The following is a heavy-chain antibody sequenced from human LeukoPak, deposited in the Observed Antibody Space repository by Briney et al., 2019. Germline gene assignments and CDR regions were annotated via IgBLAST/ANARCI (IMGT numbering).Heavy chain of an antibody. CDR2: IRYDGSFK. J-gene: IGHJ4*02. V-gene: IGHV3-30*02. CDR1: GFTFSNYG. Sequence: GGSLRLSCTASGFTFSNYGMHWVHQAPGKGLAWVTFIRYDGSFKYYADSVKGRFTISRDNSKNTLYLQMNSLRAEDTAMYYCAKDKYSPFDYWGQGTLVTVSS. D-gene: IGHD5-18*01. CDR3: AKDKYSPFDY.